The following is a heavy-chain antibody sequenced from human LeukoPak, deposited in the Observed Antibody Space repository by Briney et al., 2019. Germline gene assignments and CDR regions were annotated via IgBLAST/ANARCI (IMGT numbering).Heavy chain of an antibody. CDR1: GFTFSSYA. J-gene: IGHJ5*02. V-gene: IGHV3-23*01. D-gene: IGHD2-2*01. Sequence: GGSLRLSCAASGFTFSSYAMSWVRQAPGKGLEWVSAISGSGGSTYYADSVKGRFTISRDNSKNTLYLQMNSLRAEDTAVYYCAIMDVPVAIPDWFDPWGQGTLVTVSS. CDR2: ISGSGGST. CDR3: AIMDVPVAIPDWFDP.